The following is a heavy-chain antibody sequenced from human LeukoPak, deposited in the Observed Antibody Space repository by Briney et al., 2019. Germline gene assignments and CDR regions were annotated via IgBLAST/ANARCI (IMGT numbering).Heavy chain of an antibody. V-gene: IGHV4-34*01. CDR2: INHSGST. CDR3: ARAEGSGWYYFDY. D-gene: IGHD6-19*01. CDR1: GGSFSGYY. Sequence: SETLSLTCAVYGGSFSGYYWSWIRQPPGKGLEWIGEINHSGSTNYNPSLKSRVTISVDTSKNQFSLQLSSVTAAETAVYYCARAEGSGWYYFDYWGQGTLVTVSS. J-gene: IGHJ4*02.